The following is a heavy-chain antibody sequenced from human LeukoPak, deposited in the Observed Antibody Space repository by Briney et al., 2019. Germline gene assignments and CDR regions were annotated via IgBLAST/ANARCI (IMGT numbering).Heavy chain of an antibody. D-gene: IGHD1-26*01. Sequence: ASVKVSCKASGYTFTGYYMHWVRQAPGQGLEWMGWINPNSGGTNYAQKFQGRVTMTGDTSISTAYMELSRLRSDDTAVYYCAREYSGSYSLDYWGQGTLVTVSS. CDR3: AREYSGSYSLDY. CDR1: GYTFTGYY. CDR2: INPNSGGT. J-gene: IGHJ4*02. V-gene: IGHV1-2*02.